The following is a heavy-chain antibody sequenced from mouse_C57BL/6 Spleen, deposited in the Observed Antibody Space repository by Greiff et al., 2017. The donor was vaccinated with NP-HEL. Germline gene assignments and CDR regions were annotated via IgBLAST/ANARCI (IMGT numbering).Heavy chain of an antibody. CDR2: IYPGDGDT. CDR1: GYAFSSSW. V-gene: IGHV1-82*01. CDR3: ARWDYDDAMDY. J-gene: IGHJ4*01. D-gene: IGHD2-4*01. Sequence: QVQLQQSGPELVKPGASVKISCKASGYAFSSSWMNWVKQRPGKGLEWIGRIYPGDGDTNYNGKFKGKATLTADKSSSTAYMQLSSLTSEDSAVYFCARWDYDDAMDYWGQGTSVTVSS.